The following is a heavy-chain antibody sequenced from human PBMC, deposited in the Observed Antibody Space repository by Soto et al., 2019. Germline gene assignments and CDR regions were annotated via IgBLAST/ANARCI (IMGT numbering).Heavy chain of an antibody. D-gene: IGHD6-6*01. J-gene: IGHJ6*03. CDR1: GDSVSSNSAA. CDR2: TYYRSKWYN. Sequence: SQTLSLTCAISGDSVSSNSAAWNWIRQSPSRGLEWLGRTYYRSKWYNDYAVSVKSRITINPDTSKNQFSLQLNSVTPEDTAVYYCARAEYSSSSTYYYYYMDVWGNGTTVTVSS. CDR3: ARAEYSSSSTYYYYYMDV. V-gene: IGHV6-1*01.